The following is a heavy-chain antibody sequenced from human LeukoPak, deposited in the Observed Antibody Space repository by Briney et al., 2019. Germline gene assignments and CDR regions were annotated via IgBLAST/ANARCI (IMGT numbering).Heavy chain of an antibody. Sequence: HTGGSLRLSCVASGFTFSNHAMTWVRQAPGKGLEWVSAISADAVDTFYAPSVKGRVTISRDNSKNTLYLQINSLRAEDTAIFFFAKDFLWSVSWGQGTLVTVSS. CDR1: GFTFSNHA. J-gene: IGHJ5*02. D-gene: IGHD2-21*01. CDR3: AKDFLWSVS. CDR2: ISADAVDT. V-gene: IGHV3-23*01.